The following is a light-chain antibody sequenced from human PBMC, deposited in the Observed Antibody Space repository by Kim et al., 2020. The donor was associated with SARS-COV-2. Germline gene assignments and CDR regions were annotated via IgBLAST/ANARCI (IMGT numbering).Light chain of an antibody. CDR1: QSVSSD. Sequence: MSPGERATLSCRPSQSVSSDLAWYQQKPGQAPRLLIYGASTRATAIPAMCSGSGSGTQLTLTISSLRSGDFAVYYCHQYNNWPLNFGGGTTVDIK. CDR2: GAS. V-gene: IGKV3-15*01. CDR3: HQYNNWPLN. J-gene: IGKJ4*01.